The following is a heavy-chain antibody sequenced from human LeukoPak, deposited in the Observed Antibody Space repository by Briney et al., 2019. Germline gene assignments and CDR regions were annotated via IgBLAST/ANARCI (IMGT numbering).Heavy chain of an antibody. CDR3: AKDLSYSPGRFDP. J-gene: IGHJ5*02. Sequence: PGGSLRLSYAASGFTFSGSAMHWVRQASGKGLEWVGRIRSKANSYATAYAASVKGRFTISRDDSKNTAYLQMNSLKTEDTAVYYCAKDLSYSPGRFDPWGQGTLVTVSS. CDR2: IRSKANSYAT. CDR1: GFTFSGSA. V-gene: IGHV3-73*01. D-gene: IGHD6-13*01.